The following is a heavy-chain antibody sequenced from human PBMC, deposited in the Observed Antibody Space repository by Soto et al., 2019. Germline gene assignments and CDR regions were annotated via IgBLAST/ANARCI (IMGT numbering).Heavy chain of an antibody. Sequence: QVQLVQSGAEVKKPGASVTVSCKASGYTFTDYYLHWVRQAPGQGLEWMGWIIPNNGGTKFAQKFQGRVTMTRDTSITTAYMELSSLRSDDTAVYYCARGTFDSSGNFYAGWFDPWGQGTLVTVSS. J-gene: IGHJ5*02. CDR2: IIPNNGGT. CDR1: GYTFTDYY. V-gene: IGHV1-2*02. D-gene: IGHD3-22*01. CDR3: ARGTFDSSGNFYAGWFDP.